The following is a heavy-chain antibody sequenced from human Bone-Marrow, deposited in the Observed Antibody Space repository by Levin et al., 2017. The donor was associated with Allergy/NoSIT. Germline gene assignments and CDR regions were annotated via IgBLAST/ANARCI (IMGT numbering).Heavy chain of an antibody. D-gene: IGHD3-9*01. CDR1: GGSISSAGYH. CDR2: ISYRGTT. J-gene: IGHJ4*02. CDR3: ARLDGYYFDY. V-gene: IGHV4-31*03. Sequence: TLSLTCTVSGGSISSAGYHWTWIRQSPGTGLEWIGYISYRGTTYYNPSLKSRLTMSLDTSEQRFSLNLNSVTAADTAIYYCARLDGYYFDYWGQGTLVTVSS.